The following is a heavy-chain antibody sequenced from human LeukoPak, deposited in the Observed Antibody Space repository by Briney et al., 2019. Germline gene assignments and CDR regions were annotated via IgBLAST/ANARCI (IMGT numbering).Heavy chain of an antibody. CDR2: ITDDEDT. D-gene: IGHD1-1*01. V-gene: IGHV3-23*01. CDR3: AKVDYWSPENFFDS. Sequence: GGSLRLSCVASGFPFRSYAMTWVRQTPGKGLESVSVITDDEDTYYADSVKGRFTISRDNSQNTVFLQMNSLRVEDTAVYYCAKVDYWSPENFFDSWGQGTLVTVSS. CDR1: GFPFRSYA. J-gene: IGHJ4*02.